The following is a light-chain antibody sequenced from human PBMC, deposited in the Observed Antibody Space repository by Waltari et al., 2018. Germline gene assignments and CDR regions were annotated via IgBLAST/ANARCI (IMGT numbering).Light chain of an antibody. J-gene: IGKJ2*01. CDR2: DAS. CDR3: QQFDNLVYT. Sequence: DIQMTQSPSSLSASVGDRVTITCQASHDISNYLNCYQQKPGKAPKLLIYDASNLETGVPSRFSGRGSGTDFSFTISSLQPEDIATYYCQQFDNLVYTFGQGTKLEIK. CDR1: HDISNY. V-gene: IGKV1-33*01.